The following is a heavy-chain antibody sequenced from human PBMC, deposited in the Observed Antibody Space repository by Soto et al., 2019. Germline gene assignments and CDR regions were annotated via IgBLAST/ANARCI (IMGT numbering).Heavy chain of an antibody. V-gene: IGHV3-30*18. D-gene: IGHD3-3*01. J-gene: IGHJ4*02. CDR1: GFTFSSYG. CDR3: AKGSDFWSGYLYFDY. Sequence: PGGSLRLSCAASGFTFSSYGMHWVRQAPGKGLEWVAVISYDGSNKYYADSVKGRFTISRDNSKNTLYLQMNSLRAEDTAVYYCAKGSDFWSGYLYFDYWGQGTLVTVS. CDR2: ISYDGSNK.